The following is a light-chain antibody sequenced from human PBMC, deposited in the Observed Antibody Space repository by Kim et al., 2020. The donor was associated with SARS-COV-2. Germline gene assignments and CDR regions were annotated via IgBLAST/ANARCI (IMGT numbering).Light chain of an antibody. J-gene: IGLJ1*01. CDR2: DVN. Sequence: LTQPASVSGSPGQSITISCTGTSSDVGGYIFVSWYQQHPGEAPKLILYDVNSRPSGVSNRFSGSKSGKTASLTISGLRAEDEAEYYCSSSTSSTSVFVFGTGTKVTVL. V-gene: IGLV2-14*03. CDR1: SSDVGGYIF. CDR3: SSSTSSTSVFV.